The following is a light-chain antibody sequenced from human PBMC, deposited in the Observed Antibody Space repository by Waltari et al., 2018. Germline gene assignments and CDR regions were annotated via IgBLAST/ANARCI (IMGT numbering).Light chain of an antibody. CDR1: QDISNF. J-gene: IGKJ4*01. CDR3: QQYYNLPLT. Sequence: DIQMTQSPSSLSASVGDRVTVTCQASQDISNFLNWYQVNPGQAPKGLIYDASNLETGLPSRFSGSGSGTHFTFIISSLQPEDIATYYCQQYYNLPLTFGGGTRVEI. CDR2: DAS. V-gene: IGKV1-33*01.